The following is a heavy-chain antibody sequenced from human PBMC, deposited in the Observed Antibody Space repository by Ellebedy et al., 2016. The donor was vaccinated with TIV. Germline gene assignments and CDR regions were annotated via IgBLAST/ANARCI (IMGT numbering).Heavy chain of an antibody. D-gene: IGHD1-26*01. CDR1: GFTLRTYG. Sequence: GESLKISCAASGFTLRTYGTHWVRQAPGTGPQWAAFISDDRTEKYYADSVKGRFTISKDISKNTFYLQMNSLRADETAVYFCAEGGGPSRGASGMDVWGQGTTVSVSS. CDR2: ISDDRTEK. J-gene: IGHJ6*02. CDR3: AEGGGPSRGASGMDV. V-gene: IGHV3-30*03.